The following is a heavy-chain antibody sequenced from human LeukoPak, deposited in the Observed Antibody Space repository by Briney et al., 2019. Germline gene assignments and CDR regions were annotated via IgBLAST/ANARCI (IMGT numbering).Heavy chain of an antibody. CDR3: ARDLAVAEGSNWFDP. V-gene: IGHV4-59*01. J-gene: IGHJ5*02. D-gene: IGHD6-19*01. CDR1: GGSISSYY. CDR2: IYYSGST. Sequence: SETLSLTCTVSGGSISSYYWSWIRQPPGKGLEWIGYIYYSGSTNYNPSLKSRVTISVDTSKNQFSLKPSSVTAADTAVYYCARDLAVAEGSNWFDPWGQGTLVTVSS.